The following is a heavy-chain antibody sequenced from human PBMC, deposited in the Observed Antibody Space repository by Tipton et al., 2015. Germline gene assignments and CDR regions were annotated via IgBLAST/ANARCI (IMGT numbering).Heavy chain of an antibody. CDR2: ISTTGIYT. CDR3: ARTHDYGYAGHYYYGMDV. Sequence: GSLRLSCAASGFIFSDYYMTWIRQAPGKGLECISYISTTGIYTNYADSVKDRFTISRDNAKNSLYLQMNSLGAEDTAVYYCARTHDYGYAGHYYYGMDVWGRGTAVTVSS. V-gene: IGHV3-11*06. CDR1: GFIFSDYY. D-gene: IGHD4-17*01. J-gene: IGHJ6*02.